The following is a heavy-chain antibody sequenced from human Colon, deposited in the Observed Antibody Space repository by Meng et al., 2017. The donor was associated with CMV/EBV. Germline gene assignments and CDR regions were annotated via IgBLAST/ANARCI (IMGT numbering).Heavy chain of an antibody. J-gene: IGHJ6*02. CDR2: FNRDSDST. Sequence: ASVKVSCKASGYTFTDYYLHWVRQAPGQGLEWMGWFNRDSDSTRYAQKFQGRVTMTGDTSINTVYMELNSLRSDDTAVYYCARAVADTYGMDVWGQGTTVTVSS. CDR3: ARAVADTYGMDV. CDR1: GYTFTDYY. D-gene: IGHD6-19*01. V-gene: IGHV1-2*02.